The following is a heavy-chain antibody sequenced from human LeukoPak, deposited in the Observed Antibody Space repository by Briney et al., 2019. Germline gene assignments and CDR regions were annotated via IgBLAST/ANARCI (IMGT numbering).Heavy chain of an antibody. V-gene: IGHV1-69*10. CDR2: IIPILGIA. CDR3: AREASLGGNQYPY. Sequence: SVKVSCKASGGTFSSYAISWVRQAPGQGLEWMGGIIPILGIANYAQKFRGRVTITADKSTSTAYLELSSLRSDDTAVYYCAREASLGGNQYPYWGQGTLVTVSS. D-gene: IGHD1-26*01. J-gene: IGHJ4*02. CDR1: GGTFSSYA.